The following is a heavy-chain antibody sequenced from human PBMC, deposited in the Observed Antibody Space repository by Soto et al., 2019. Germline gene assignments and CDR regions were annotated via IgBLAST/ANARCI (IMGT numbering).Heavy chain of an antibody. D-gene: IGHD1-20*01. CDR2: ISWNSGSI. J-gene: IGHJ5*02. V-gene: IGHV3-9*01. Sequence: PGGSLRLSCAASGFTFDDYAMHWVRQAPGKGLEWVSGISWNSGSIGYADSVKGRFTISRDNAKNSLYLQMNSLRAEDTALYYCACISGEIPPWGQGNLVPVSS. CDR3: ACISGEIPP. CDR1: GFTFDDYA.